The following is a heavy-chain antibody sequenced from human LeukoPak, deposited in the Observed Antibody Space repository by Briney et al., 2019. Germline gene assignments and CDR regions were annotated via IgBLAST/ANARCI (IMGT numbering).Heavy chain of an antibody. D-gene: IGHD2-21*01. CDR2: INSDGSST. Sequence: GGSLRLSCAASGFTFSSYWMHWVRQAPGKGLVWVSRINSDGSSTNYADSVKGRFTISRDNAKNTLYLQMNSLRAEDTAVYYCAKATFPLHIVVLSAIHHWGQGTLVTVSS. CDR3: AKATFPLHIVVLSAIHH. J-gene: IGHJ4*02. V-gene: IGHV3-74*01. CDR1: GFTFSSYW.